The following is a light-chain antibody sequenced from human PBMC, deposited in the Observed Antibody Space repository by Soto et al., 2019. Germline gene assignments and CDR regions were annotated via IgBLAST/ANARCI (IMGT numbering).Light chain of an antibody. V-gene: IGKV1-9*01. CDR3: QQLNSYPPWT. J-gene: IGKJ1*01. Sequence: DIQLTQSPSFLSASVGDRVTITCRASQGISSYLAWYQQKPGKAPKLLIYAASTLQSGVPSRFSGSGSGTEFTLTIRSLQPEDFATYYCQQLNSYPPWTFGQGTKVDIK. CDR2: AAS. CDR1: QGISSY.